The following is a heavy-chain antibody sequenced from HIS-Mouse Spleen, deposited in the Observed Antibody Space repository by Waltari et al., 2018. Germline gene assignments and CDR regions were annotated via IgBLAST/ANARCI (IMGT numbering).Heavy chain of an antibody. CDR1: GFTFSSYG. Sequence: QVQLVESGGGVVQPGRSLRLSCAASGFTFSSYGMHWVRQAPGKGMGWGAVIWDDGSNKYYAESVKGRFTISRDNSKNTLYLQMNSRRAEDTAVYYCARDSVAATYYYYYGMDVWGQGTTVTVSS. J-gene: IGHJ6*02. CDR2: IWDDGSNK. CDR3: ARDSVAATYYYYYGMDV. V-gene: IGHV3-33*01. D-gene: IGHD2-15*01.